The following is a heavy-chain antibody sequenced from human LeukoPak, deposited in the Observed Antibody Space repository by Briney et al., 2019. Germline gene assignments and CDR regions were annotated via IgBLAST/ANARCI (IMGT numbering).Heavy chain of an antibody. CDR3: ARGPHYYDKSVAFDI. CDR1: GFTFSSYW. Sequence: PGGSLRLSCAASGFTFSSYWMHWVRQAPGKGLVWVSRINSDGSGTSYADSVKGRFTISRDNAKNTLYLQMNSLRAEDTAVYYCARGPHYYDKSVAFDIWGQGTMVTVSS. J-gene: IGHJ3*02. D-gene: IGHD3-22*01. V-gene: IGHV3-74*01. CDR2: INSDGSGT.